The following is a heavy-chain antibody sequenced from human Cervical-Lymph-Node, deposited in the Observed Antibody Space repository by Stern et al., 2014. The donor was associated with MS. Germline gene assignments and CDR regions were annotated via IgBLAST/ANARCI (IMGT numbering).Heavy chain of an antibody. D-gene: IGHD4-17*01. V-gene: IGHV1-69*01. CDR2: VIPIFGTA. Sequence: VQLVESGAEVKKPGSSVKVSCKASGGTFSSYAISWVRQAPGQGLEWMGGVIPIFGTANYAQKFQGRVTITADESTSTAYMELSSLRSEDTAVYYCARASYGDYVYYYYGMDVWGQGTTVTVSS. J-gene: IGHJ6*02. CDR1: GGTFSSYA. CDR3: ARASYGDYVYYYYGMDV.